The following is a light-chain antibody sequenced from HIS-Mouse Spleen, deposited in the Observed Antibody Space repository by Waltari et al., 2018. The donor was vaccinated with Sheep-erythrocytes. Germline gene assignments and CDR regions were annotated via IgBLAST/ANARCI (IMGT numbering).Light chain of an antibody. J-gene: IGKJ4*01. CDR3: QQYYSTPLT. V-gene: IGKV4-1*01. CDR2: WAS. CDR1: QSVLHSSNNKNY. Sequence: DIVMTQSPDSLAVSLGERATINCKSSQSVLHSSNNKNYLAWYQQKPGQPPKLLIYWASTRESGVPDRFSGSGSGTDFTLTISSLQAEDVAVYYYQQYYSTPLTFGGGTKVEIK.